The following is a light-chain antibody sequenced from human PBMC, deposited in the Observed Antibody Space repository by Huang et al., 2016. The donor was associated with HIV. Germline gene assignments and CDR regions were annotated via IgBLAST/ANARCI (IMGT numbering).Light chain of an antibody. CDR2: DAS. CDR1: QNVGTS. V-gene: IGKV1-8*01. CDR3: QHSDGLSPLT. J-gene: IGKJ4*01. Sequence: IRMTQSPSSLSTSTGNRVTITCRASQNVGTSLAWYQQRPGRAPVLLIYDASTLQRGVPSRFSGSGSRTVFTLTIGCLQVEDAATYYCQHSDGLSPLTFGGGT.